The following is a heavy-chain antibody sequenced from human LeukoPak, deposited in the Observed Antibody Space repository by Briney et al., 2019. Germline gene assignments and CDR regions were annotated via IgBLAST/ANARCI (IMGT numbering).Heavy chain of an antibody. D-gene: IGHD1-1*01. V-gene: IGHV3-64D*09. CDR2: ISSNGGSS. CDR1: GFTFSAYA. Sequence: GESLRLSCSASGFTFSAYAMYWVRQAPGKGLEYVSGISSNGGSSFYADSVKGRFTISRDNSKNTLYLQMSSLGAEDTAVYYCVKITSVTGGDCWGQGTRLTVSS. J-gene: IGHJ4*02. CDR3: VKITSVTGGDC.